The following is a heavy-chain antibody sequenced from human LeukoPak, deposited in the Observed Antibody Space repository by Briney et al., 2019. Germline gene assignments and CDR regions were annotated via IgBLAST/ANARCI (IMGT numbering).Heavy chain of an antibody. Sequence: PGGSLRLSCAASGFTFGSYAICGVREGPGGGLGRVSGISGRGGITYCADSVKGRFTISRDNSKNTVYLQINSLRAEDTALYYCAKTTAGYSSGRYPGWPMDYWGQGTLVTVSS. V-gene: IGHV3-23*01. CDR3: AKTTAGYSSGRYPGWPMDY. CDR1: GFTFGSYA. D-gene: IGHD6-19*01. CDR2: ISGRGGIT. J-gene: IGHJ4*02.